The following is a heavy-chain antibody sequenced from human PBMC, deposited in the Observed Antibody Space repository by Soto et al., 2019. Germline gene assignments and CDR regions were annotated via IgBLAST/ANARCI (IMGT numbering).Heavy chain of an antibody. Sequence: QVQLQESGPGLVKPSQTLSLTCTVSGGSISSGNYYWSWIRQPPGKGMEWIGFISYSGSTYYSPSPKSRLAVSXXXSXXRFSLNLSCVTVADTAVYYWALMGTPATGLYFFDYWGQGSLVTVSS. CDR2: ISYSGST. V-gene: IGHV4-30-4*01. CDR1: GGSISSGNYY. D-gene: IGHD2-8*01. CDR3: ALMGTPATGLYFFDY. J-gene: IGHJ4*02.